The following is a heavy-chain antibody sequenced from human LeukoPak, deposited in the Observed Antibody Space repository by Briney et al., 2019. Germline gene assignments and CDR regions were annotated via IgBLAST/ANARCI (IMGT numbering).Heavy chain of an antibody. Sequence: SVKVSCKASGGTFSSYTISWVRQAPGQGLEWMGRIIPILGIANYAQKFQGRVTITADKSTSTAYIELSSLRSEDTAVYYCARDQADSSGYLFDYWGQGTLVTVSS. CDR1: GGTFSSYT. J-gene: IGHJ4*02. CDR2: IIPILGIA. V-gene: IGHV1-69*04. D-gene: IGHD3-22*01. CDR3: ARDQADSSGYLFDY.